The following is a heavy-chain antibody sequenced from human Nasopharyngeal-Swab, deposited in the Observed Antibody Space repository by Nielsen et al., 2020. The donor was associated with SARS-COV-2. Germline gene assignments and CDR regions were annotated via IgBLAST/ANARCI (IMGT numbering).Heavy chain of an antibody. CDR1: GFTFRNYA. Sequence: GESLKISCAASGFTFRNYAMNWVRQAPGKGLEWVAVISYDGSNKYYADSVKGRFTISRDNSKNTLYLQMNSLRAEDTAVYYCARGGQGAYYDFWSGTPYYYYGMDVWGQGTTVTVSS. CDR2: ISYDGSNK. D-gene: IGHD3-3*01. CDR3: ARGGQGAYYDFWSGTPYYYYGMDV. V-gene: IGHV3-30*04. J-gene: IGHJ6*02.